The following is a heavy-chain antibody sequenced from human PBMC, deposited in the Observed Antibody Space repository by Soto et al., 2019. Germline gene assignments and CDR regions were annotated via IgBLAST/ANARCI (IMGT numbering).Heavy chain of an antibody. V-gene: IGHV1-2*02. CDR3: ARRQAFPYSDSLSLYYYYGMDV. Sequence: QVQLVQSGAEVKKPGASMKVSCKASGYTFTGYHMHWVRQAPGQGLEWMGWINPNSGGTNYAQKFQGRVTMTRDTSISTAYMEVSRLRSDATAVYYCARRQAFPYSDSLSLYYYYGMDVWGQGTTVTVSS. CDR2: INPNSGGT. J-gene: IGHJ6*02. CDR1: GYTFTGYH. D-gene: IGHD4-17*01.